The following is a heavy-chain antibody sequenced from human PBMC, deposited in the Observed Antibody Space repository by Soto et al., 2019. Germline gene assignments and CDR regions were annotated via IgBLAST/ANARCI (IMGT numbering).Heavy chain of an antibody. CDR2: IYHSGST. J-gene: IGHJ3*02. V-gene: IGHV4-4*02. D-gene: IGHD1-1*01. CDR3: ARVERGTATTVVDAFDI. CDR1: SGSISSSNW. Sequence: PSETLSLTCAVSSGSISSSNWWSWVRQPPGKGLEWIGEIYHSGSTNYNPSLKSRVTISVGKSKNQFSLKLSSVTAADTALYYCARVERGTATTVVDAFDIWGPGTMVTVSS.